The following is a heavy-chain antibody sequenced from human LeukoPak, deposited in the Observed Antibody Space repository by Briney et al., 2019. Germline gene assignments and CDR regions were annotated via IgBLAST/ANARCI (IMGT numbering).Heavy chain of an antibody. V-gene: IGHV3-30-3*01. CDR3: ARVAAAASDAFHI. J-gene: IGHJ3*02. CDR1: GFTFSSYA. Sequence: GGSLRLSCAASGFTFSSYAMHWVRQAPGKGLEWVAVISYDGSNKYYADSVKGRFTISRDNSKNTLYLQMNSLRAEDTAVYYCARVAAAASDAFHIWGQGTMVTVSS. D-gene: IGHD6-13*01. CDR2: ISYDGSNK.